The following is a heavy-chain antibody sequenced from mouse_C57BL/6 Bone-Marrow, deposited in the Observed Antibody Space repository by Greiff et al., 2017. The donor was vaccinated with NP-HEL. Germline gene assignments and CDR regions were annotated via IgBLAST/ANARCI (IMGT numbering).Heavy chain of an antibody. V-gene: IGHV1-63*01. J-gene: IGHJ4*01. CDR1: GYTFTNYW. CDR3: ARWDDYDRGPYYYAMDY. D-gene: IGHD2-4*01. CDR2: IYPGGGYT. Sequence: VQLQQSGAELVRPGTSVKMSCKASGYTFTNYWIGWAKQRPGHGLEWIGDIYPGGGYTNYNEKFKGKATLTADKSSSTAYMQFSSLTSEDSAIYYCARWDDYDRGPYYYAMDYWGQGTSVTVSS.